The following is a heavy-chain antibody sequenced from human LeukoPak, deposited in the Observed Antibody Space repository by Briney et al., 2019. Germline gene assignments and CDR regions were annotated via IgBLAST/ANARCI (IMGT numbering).Heavy chain of an antibody. Sequence: GGSLRLSCAASGFTFSSYAMHWVRQAPGKGLEWVAVISCDGSNKYYADSVKGRFTISRDNSKNTLYLQMNSLRAEDTAVYYCARDNYYGTSYYYYYYMDVWGKGTTVTVSS. CDR3: ARDNYYGTSYYYYYYMDV. D-gene: IGHD1-26*01. J-gene: IGHJ6*03. CDR2: ISCDGSNK. CDR1: GFTFSSYA. V-gene: IGHV3-30*01.